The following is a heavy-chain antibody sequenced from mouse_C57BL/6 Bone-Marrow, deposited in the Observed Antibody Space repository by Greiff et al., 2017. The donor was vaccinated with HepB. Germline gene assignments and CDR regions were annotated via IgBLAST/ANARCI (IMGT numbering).Heavy chain of an antibody. J-gene: IGHJ1*03. CDR2: IHPNSGST. CDR3: ARPGTYWYFDV. CDR1: GYTFTSYW. D-gene: IGHD4-1*01. Sequence: QVHVKQPGAELVKPGASVKLSCKASGYTFTSYWMHWVKQRPGQGLEWIGMIHPNSGSTNYNEKFKSKATLTVDKSSSTAYMQLSSLTSEDSAVYYCARPGTYWYFDVWGTGTTVTVSS. V-gene: IGHV1-64*01.